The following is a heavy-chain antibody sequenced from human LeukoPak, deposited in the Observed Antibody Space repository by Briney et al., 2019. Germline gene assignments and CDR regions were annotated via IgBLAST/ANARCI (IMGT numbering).Heavy chain of an antibody. D-gene: IGHD5-24*01. CDR2: INHSGST. V-gene: IGHV4-34*01. CDR1: GGSFSGYY. CDR3: ASFARSGRDGYNYHWGSYYYGMDV. Sequence: SETLSLTCAVYGGSFSGYYWSWIRQPPGKGLEWIGEINHSGSTNYNPSLKSRVTISVDTSKNQFSLKLSSVTAADTAVYYCASFARSGRDGYNYHWGSYYYGMDVWGQGTTVTVSS. J-gene: IGHJ6*02.